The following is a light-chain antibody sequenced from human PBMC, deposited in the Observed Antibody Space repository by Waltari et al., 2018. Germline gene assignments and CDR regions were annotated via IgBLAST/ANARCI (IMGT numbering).Light chain of an antibody. Sequence: EIVLTQSQGTLSLSPGERATLSCRASQSVVNYLAWYQQKPGQAPRLLISGASNRATGIPARFSGSGSGTDFTLTISSLEPEDFAVYYCQQRSNWPGTFGQGTKVEIK. J-gene: IGKJ1*01. CDR3: QQRSNWPGT. V-gene: IGKV3-11*01. CDR1: QSVVNY. CDR2: GAS.